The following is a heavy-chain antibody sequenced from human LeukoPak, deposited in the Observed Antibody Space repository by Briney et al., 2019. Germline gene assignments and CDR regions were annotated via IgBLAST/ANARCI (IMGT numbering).Heavy chain of an antibody. D-gene: IGHD4-23*01. CDR2: IYYSGST. CDR1: GGSISSSSYY. V-gene: IGHV4-61*01. CDR3: ARGSYGGNAGY. Sequence: SETLSLTCTVSGGSISSSSYYWSWIRQPPGKGLEWIGYIYYSGSTNYNPSLKSRVTTSVDTSKNQFSLKLSSVTAADTAVYYCARGSYGGNAGYWGQGTLVTVSS. J-gene: IGHJ4*02.